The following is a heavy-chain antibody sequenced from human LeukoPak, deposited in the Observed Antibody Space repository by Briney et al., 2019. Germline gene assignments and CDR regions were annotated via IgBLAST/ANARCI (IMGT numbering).Heavy chain of an antibody. CDR3: ATSHDSAGND. CDR2: IRHDGNAK. V-gene: IGHV3-7*01. J-gene: IGHJ4*02. D-gene: IGHD2-15*01. CDR1: GFAFSDFR. Sequence: GGSLRLSRAASGFAFSDFRMSWVRQAPGKGLEWVANIRHDGNAKNYVPSVRGRFTISRDNAKNSLYLQMNSLTVEDTAVYYCATSHDSAGNDWGQGTLVTVSS.